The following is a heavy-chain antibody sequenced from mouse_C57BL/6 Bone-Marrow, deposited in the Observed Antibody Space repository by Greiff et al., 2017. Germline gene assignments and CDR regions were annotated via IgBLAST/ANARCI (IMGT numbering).Heavy chain of an antibody. D-gene: IGHD1-1*01. V-gene: IGHV1-82*01. CDR2: IYPGDGDT. Sequence: QVQLQQSGPELVKPGASVKISCKASGYAFSSSWLNWVKQRPGKGLEWIGRIYPGDGDTNYNGKFKGKATLTADKSSSTAYMQLSSLTSEDSAVYFCAREGYYGYAMDYWGQGTSVTVSS. J-gene: IGHJ4*01. CDR3: AREGYYGYAMDY. CDR1: GYAFSSSW.